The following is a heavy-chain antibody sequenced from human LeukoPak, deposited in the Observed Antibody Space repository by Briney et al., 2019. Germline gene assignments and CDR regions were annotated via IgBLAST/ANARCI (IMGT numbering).Heavy chain of an antibody. CDR1: GGSISSYY. V-gene: IGHV4-59*01. CDR3: ARDGVDYYDSSGPLVD. Sequence: SETLSLTCTVSGGSISSYYCWIRQPPGKGLEWIGYIYYSGSTNYNPSLKSRVTISVDTSKNQFSLKLSSVTAADTAVYYCARDGVDYYDSSGPLVDWGQGTLVTVSS. J-gene: IGHJ4*02. D-gene: IGHD3-22*01. CDR2: IYYSGST.